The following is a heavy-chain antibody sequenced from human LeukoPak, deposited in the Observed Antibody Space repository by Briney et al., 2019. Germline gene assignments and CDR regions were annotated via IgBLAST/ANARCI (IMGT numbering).Heavy chain of an antibody. D-gene: IGHD2-2*01. Sequence: ASVKVSCKASGYTFTSYGISWGRQAPGQGLEWMGWISAYNGNTNYAQKLQGRVTMTTDTSTSTAYMELRSLRSDDTAVYYCARDIIDIVVVPAADGPYNWFDPWGQGTLVTVSS. CDR2: ISAYNGNT. CDR3: ARDIIDIVVVPAADGPYNWFDP. V-gene: IGHV1-18*01. J-gene: IGHJ5*02. CDR1: GYTFTSYG.